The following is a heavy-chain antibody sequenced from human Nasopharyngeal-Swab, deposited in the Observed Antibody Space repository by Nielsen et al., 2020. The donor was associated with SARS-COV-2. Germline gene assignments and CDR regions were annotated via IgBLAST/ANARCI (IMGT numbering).Heavy chain of an antibody. Sequence: GESLRSCAASGFTFSSYGMHWVRQAPGKGLEWVAVISYDGSNKYYADSVKGRFTISRDNSKNTLYLQMNSLRAEDTAVYYCAHNRIGYYYYMDVWGKGTTVTVSS. D-gene: IGHD1-1*01. J-gene: IGHJ6*03. V-gene: IGHV3-30*03. CDR1: GFTFSSYG. CDR3: AHNRIGYYYYMDV. CDR2: ISYDGSNK.